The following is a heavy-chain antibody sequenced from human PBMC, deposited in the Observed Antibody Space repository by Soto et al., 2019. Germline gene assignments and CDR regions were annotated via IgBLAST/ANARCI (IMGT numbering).Heavy chain of an antibody. CDR3: AKYSWLQFVY. V-gene: IGHV3-30-3*02. CDR1: GFTFSSYA. J-gene: IGHJ4*02. CDR2: LSYDGSNK. Sequence: GGSLRLSCAASGFTFSSYAMHWVRQSPGKGLEWVAVLSYDGSNKYYADSVKCRFTISRDNSKTTLYLQINSLRAEVIAVYYCAKYSWLQFVYWGQGTLVTVTS. D-gene: IGHD5-12*01.